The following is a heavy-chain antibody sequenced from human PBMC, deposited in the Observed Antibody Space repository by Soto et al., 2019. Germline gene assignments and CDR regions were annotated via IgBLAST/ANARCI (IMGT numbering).Heavy chain of an antibody. CDR2: IKSKTDGGTT. J-gene: IGHJ4*02. CDR3: TTVGVGATNDY. Sequence: EVQLVESGGGWVKPGGSLRFSGAAPGLPFSNAGMSWVGKAQGRGLDWVGRIKSKTDGGTTDYAAPVKGRFTISRDDSKNTLYLQMNSLKTEDTDVYYCTTVGVGATNDYWGQGTLVTVSS. D-gene: IGHD1-26*01. CDR1: GLPFSNAG. V-gene: IGHV3-15*01.